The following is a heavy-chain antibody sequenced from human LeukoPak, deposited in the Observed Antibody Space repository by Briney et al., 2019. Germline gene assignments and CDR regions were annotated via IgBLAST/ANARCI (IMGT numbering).Heavy chain of an antibody. CDR3: ARDDSYNYFDY. D-gene: IGHD2-21*01. V-gene: IGHV3-30*04. CDR1: GFTFSIYA. Sequence: GGSLRLFCAASGFTFSIYAMHWARQAPGKGLEWVAVISYDGSNKYYADSVKRRFTISRDNSKNTLYLQMNSLRAEDTAVYYCARDDSYNYFDYWGQGTLVTVSS. J-gene: IGHJ4*02. CDR2: ISYDGSNK.